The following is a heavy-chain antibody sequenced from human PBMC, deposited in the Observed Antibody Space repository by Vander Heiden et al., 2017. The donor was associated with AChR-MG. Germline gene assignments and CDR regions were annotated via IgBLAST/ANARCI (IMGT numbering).Heavy chain of an antibody. D-gene: IGHD3-16*01. V-gene: IGHV1-3*01. Sequence: QVQLVQSGTEVKKPGASVKVSCMASGYSLTNYAIHRQRQAPGQRLEWMGWINAGNGNTKYSQNFQGRVTITRDTSANTAYMGLSSLRSEDTAVYYCARDSREYQMLTKTSNWFDPWGQGTLVTVSS. CDR1: GYSLTNYA. CDR3: ARDSREYQMLTKTSNWFDP. J-gene: IGHJ5*02. CDR2: INAGNGNT.